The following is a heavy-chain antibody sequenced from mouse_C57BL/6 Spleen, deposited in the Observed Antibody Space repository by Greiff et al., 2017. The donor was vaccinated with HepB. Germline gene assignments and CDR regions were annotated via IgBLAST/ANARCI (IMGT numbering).Heavy chain of an antibody. D-gene: IGHD1-1*01. CDR1: GFNIKDYY. CDR2: IDPEDGDT. V-gene: IGHV14-1*01. J-gene: IGHJ1*03. Sequence: VQLQQSGAELVRPGASVKLSCTASGFNIKDYYMHWVKQRPEQGLEWIGRIDPEDGDTEYAPTFQGKATMTADTSSNTAYLQLSSLTSEDTAVYYCTTWDYSYWYFDVWGTGTTVTVSS. CDR3: TTWDYSYWYFDV.